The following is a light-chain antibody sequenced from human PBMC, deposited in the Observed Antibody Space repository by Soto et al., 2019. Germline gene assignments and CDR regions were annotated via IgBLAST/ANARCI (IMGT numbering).Light chain of an antibody. V-gene: IGKV3-15*01. Sequence: VLTQSPASLSVSPGDRVTISCRAGPISSNLAWHQQRPGQAPRLLIYGASVRATGVPARFGGSGSGTEFTLTINSLQSEDYAVYFCQQYNNWPYTFGQGTKVEI. CDR3: QQYNNWPYT. CDR1: PISSN. CDR2: GAS. J-gene: IGKJ2*01.